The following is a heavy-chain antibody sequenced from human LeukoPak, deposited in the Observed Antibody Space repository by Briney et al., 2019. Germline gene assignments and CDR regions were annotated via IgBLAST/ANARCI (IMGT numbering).Heavy chain of an antibody. D-gene: IGHD3-22*01. J-gene: IGHJ4*02. CDR2: ISVGSNYI. CDR3: ARLRRNSDRSGYYYYYDY. Sequence: GGSLRLSCAASGYTFSSYSINWVRQAPGKGREGVSSISVGSNYIYYADSVRGRFSISRDDARNSLYLQMDSLRGDDTAVYYCARLRRNSDRSGYYYYYDYWGQGTLVTVSS. CDR1: GYTFSSYS. V-gene: IGHV3-21*01.